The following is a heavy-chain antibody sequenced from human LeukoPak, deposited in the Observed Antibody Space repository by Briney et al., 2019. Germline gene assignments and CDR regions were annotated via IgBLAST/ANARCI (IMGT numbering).Heavy chain of an antibody. V-gene: IGHV3-21*01. CDR3: ARARSGTAYYYYMDV. J-gene: IGHJ6*03. Sequence: GGSLRLSCAASGFTFSSYGMNWVRQAPGKGLEWVSSISSSSSYIYYADSVKGRFTISRDNAKNSLYLQMNSLRAEDTAVYYCARARSGTAYYYYMDVWGKGTTVTVSS. CDR2: ISSSSSYI. CDR1: GFTFSSYG. D-gene: IGHD1-1*01.